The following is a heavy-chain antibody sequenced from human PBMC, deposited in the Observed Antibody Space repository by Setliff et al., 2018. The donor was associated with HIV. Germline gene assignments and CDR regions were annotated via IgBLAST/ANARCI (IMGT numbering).Heavy chain of an antibody. J-gene: IGHJ5*02. CDR3: ARGTRSSLNWFDP. V-gene: IGHV4-31*03. CDR2: IYYSGST. CDR1: GASINSGGYY. D-gene: IGHD6-13*01. Sequence: PSETLSLTCTVSGASINSGGYYWSWIRQLPGKGLEWLGYIYYSGSTYYNSSLKRRLTIAVDTSRNQFSLKLNPVTAADTAVYYCARGTRSSLNWFDPWGQGTLVTVSS.